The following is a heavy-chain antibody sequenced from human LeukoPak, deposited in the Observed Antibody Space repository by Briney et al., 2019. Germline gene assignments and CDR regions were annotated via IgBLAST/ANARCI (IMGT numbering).Heavy chain of an antibody. CDR3: TRAPGYSYGSFDC. CDR1: GDSISSSNW. J-gene: IGHJ4*02. V-gene: IGHV4-4*02. D-gene: IGHD5-18*01. CDR2: IYHSGST. Sequence: SGTLSLTCAVSGDSISSSNWWSWVRQPPGKGLEWIGEIYHSGSTNYNPSLKSRVTISVDKSKNQFPLKLSSVTAADAAVYYCTRAPGYSYGSFDCWGQGTLVTVSS.